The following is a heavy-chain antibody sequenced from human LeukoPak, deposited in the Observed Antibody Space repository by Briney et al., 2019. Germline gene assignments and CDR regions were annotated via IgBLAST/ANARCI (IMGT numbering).Heavy chain of an antibody. V-gene: IGHV1-18*01. J-gene: IGHJ4*02. CDR3: ARRGRGVASGYDY. CDR1: GYTFTSYG. Sequence: GASLKVSCKASGYTFTSYGISSVRQAPGQRLEWMGRISAYNGNTNYAQKLQCRVTMTTDTSPSTAYMELRSLRSDDTAVYYCARRGRGVASGYDYWGQGTLVTVSS. CDR2: ISAYNGNT. D-gene: IGHD3-3*01.